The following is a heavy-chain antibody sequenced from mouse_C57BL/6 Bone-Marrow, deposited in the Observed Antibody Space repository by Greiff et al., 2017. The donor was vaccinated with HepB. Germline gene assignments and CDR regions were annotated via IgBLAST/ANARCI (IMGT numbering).Heavy chain of an antibody. V-gene: IGHV10-1*01. J-gene: IGHJ4*01. Sequence: EVQRVESGGGLVQPKGSLKLSCAASGFSFNTYAMNWVRQAPGKGLEWVARIRSKSNNYATYYADSVKDRFTISRDDSESMLYLQMNNLKTEDTAMYYCVRHRYYSDAMDYWGQGTSVTVSS. CDR2: IRSKSNNYAT. CDR1: GFSFNTYA. D-gene: IGHD2-13*01. CDR3: VRHRYYSDAMDY.